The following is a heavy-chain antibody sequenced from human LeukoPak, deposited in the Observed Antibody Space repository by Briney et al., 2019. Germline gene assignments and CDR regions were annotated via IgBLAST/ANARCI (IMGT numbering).Heavy chain of an antibody. CDR3: ARSIPYGSGQPYGMDV. V-gene: IGHV3-21*01. Sequence: GGSLRLSCAASGFTFSSYSMNWVRQAPGKGXXXXXXXXXXSSYIXXAXSVXGRFTISRDNAKNSLYLQMNSLRAEDTAVYYCARSIPYGSGQPYGMDVWGQGTTVTVSS. D-gene: IGHD3-10*01. CDR2: XXXXSSYI. J-gene: IGHJ6*02. CDR1: GFTFSSYS.